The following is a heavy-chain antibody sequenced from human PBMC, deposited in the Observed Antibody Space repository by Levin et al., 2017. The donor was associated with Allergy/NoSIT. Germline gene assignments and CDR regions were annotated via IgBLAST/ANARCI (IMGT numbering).Heavy chain of an antibody. CDR3: AAKKRVSRLGSNGLDV. J-gene: IGHJ6*02. D-gene: IGHD2-8*01. V-gene: IGHV1-2*02. CDR2: INPGSGET. Sequence: ASVKVSCETSTYIFSGHYIHWVRQAPGQGLEWMGWINPGSGETTYAQMFQGRVTMTRDRSIRTVYMEVTGLMSDDTAVYYCAAKKRVSRLGSNGLDVWGQGTTVTVSS. CDR1: TYIFSGHY.